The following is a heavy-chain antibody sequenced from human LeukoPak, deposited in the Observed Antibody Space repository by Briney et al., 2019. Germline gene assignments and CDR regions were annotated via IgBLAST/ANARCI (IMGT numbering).Heavy chain of an antibody. D-gene: IGHD3-9*01. CDR1: GFTFDDYA. V-gene: IGHV3-9*01. Sequence: PGGSLGLSCAASGFTFDDYAMHWVRQAPGKGLEWVSGISWNSGSIGYADSVKGRFTISRDNAKNSLYLQMNSLRAEDTALYYCAKSLRYAAAPDYWGQGTLVTVSS. CDR2: ISWNSGSI. J-gene: IGHJ4*02. CDR3: AKSLRYAAAPDY.